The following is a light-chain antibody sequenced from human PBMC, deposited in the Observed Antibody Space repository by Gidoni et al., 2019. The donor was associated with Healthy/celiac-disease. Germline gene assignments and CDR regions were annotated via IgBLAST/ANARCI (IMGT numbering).Light chain of an antibody. Sequence: SYVQTQTTSVSVDPGQTARITCGGNNIGSQSVHWYPQTPGQAPVLVVYDDSDRPSGIPERFSGSNSGNTATLTISRVEAGDEADYYCQVWDSSSDHVVFGGGTKLTVL. CDR1: NIGSQS. CDR2: DDS. V-gene: IGLV3-21*02. J-gene: IGLJ2*01. CDR3: QVWDSSSDHVV.